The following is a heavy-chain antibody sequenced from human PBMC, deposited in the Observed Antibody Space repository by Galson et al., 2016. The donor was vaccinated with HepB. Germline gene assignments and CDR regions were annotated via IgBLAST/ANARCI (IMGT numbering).Heavy chain of an antibody. V-gene: IGHV3-30*03. CDR3: VCPTSDFDY. CDR2: ISYDGSDE. CDR1: GFRFNFGD. Sequence: SLRLSCAGSGFRFNFGDSYFHWVRQAPGMGLNWVAFISYDGSDEIYADSVKGRYTISRDNSKNTVYLQLNSLRAEDTAFFYCVCPTSDFDYWGQGTLVTVSS. J-gene: IGHJ4*02.